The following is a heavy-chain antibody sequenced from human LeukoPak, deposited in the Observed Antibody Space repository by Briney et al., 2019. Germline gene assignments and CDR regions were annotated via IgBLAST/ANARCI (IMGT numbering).Heavy chain of an antibody. CDR1: GYSFTYNH. Sequence: ASVKVSGKASGYSFTYNHIHWVRQAPGQGLEWMGWINPHSGDTNYTQKFQDRVTMIRDTSNRTVYMEVTRLRSDDTAVYYCVRDAPTGVYGMDVWGQGTTVTVSS. V-gene: IGHV1-2*02. J-gene: IGHJ6*02. CDR3: VRDAPTGVYGMDV. CDR2: INPHSGDT. D-gene: IGHD1-1*01.